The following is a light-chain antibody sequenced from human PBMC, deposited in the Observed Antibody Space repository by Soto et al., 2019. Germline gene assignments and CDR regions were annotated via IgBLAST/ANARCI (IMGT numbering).Light chain of an antibody. J-gene: IGKJ1*01. Sequence: EIVMAQSPATLSVSPGERATLSCRASQSVSSNLAWYQQKPGQAPRLLIYGASTRASDIPARFSGSGSGTEFTLTISSPQSEDFAIYYCQQYINWPRTFGQGTK. CDR1: QSVSSN. CDR2: GAS. V-gene: IGKV3-15*01. CDR3: QQYINWPRT.